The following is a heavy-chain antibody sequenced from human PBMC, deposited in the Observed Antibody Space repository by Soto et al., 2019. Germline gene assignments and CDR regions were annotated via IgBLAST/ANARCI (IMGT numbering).Heavy chain of an antibody. CDR3: AKSGLATRWGSLNY. Sequence: QVQLVESGGGVVQPGRSLRLSCAASGFTFSSYGMHWVRQAPGKGLEWVAVISYDGSNKYYADSVKGRFTISRDNSKNTLYLQMNSLRAEDTAVYYCAKSGLATRWGSLNYWGQGTLVTVSS. D-gene: IGHD5-12*01. CDR1: GFTFSSYG. V-gene: IGHV3-30*18. J-gene: IGHJ4*02. CDR2: ISYDGSNK.